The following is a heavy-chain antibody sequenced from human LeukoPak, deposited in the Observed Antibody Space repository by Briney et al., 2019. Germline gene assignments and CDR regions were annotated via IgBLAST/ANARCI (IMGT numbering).Heavy chain of an antibody. CDR3: ARARDVDIVATVFDY. D-gene: IGHD5-12*01. CDR2: INAGNGNT. J-gene: IGHJ4*02. CDR1: GYTFTSYA. Sequence: ASVKVSCKASGYTFTSYAMHWVRQAPGQRLEWMGWINAGNGNTKYSQKFQGRVTITRDTSASTAYMELSSLRSEDTAVYYCARARDVDIVATVFDYWGQGTLVTVSS. V-gene: IGHV1-3*01.